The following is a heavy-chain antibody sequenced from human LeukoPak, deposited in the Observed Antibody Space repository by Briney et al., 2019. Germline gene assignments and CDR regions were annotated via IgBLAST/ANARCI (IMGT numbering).Heavy chain of an antibody. D-gene: IGHD2-15*01. CDR1: GYTFTAYY. Sequence: ASVKVSCKASGYTFTAYYMHWVRQAPGQGLEWMGWISANNGNTDYAQKLQGRVTMTTDTSTTTAYMELRSLRSDDTAVYYCARGDLVVVVGTVNFDYWGQGTLVTVSS. CDR2: ISANNGNT. J-gene: IGHJ4*02. CDR3: ARGDLVVVVGTVNFDY. V-gene: IGHV1-18*04.